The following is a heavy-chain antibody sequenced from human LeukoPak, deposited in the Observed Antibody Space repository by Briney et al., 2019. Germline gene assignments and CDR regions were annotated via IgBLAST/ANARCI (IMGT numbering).Heavy chain of an antibody. CDR1: GGSFSGYY. CDR2: IYHSGST. D-gene: IGHD6-6*01. V-gene: IGHV4-59*01. J-gene: IGHJ1*01. CDR3: ARGGAARLHFQN. Sequence: PSETLSLTCVVYGGSFSGYYWNWIRQPPGKGLEWIGYIYHSGSTNYNPSLQSRVTISVDTSKNQFSLNLNSVTAADTAVYYCARGGAARLHFQNWGQGTLVTVSS.